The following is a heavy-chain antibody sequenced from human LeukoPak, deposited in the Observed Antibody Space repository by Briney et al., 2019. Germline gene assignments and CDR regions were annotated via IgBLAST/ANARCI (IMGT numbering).Heavy chain of an antibody. CDR1: GFTFDDYA. V-gene: IGHV3-9*01. CDR2: ISWNSGSI. J-gene: IGHJ4*02. D-gene: IGHD6-13*01. CDR3: AKASAAAGTYIDY. Sequence: PGGSLRLSCAASGFTFDDYAMHWVRQAPGKGLEWVSGISWNSGSIGYADSVKGRFTISRDNAKNSLYLQMNSLRAEDTALYYCAKASAAAGTYIDYWGQGTLVTVSS.